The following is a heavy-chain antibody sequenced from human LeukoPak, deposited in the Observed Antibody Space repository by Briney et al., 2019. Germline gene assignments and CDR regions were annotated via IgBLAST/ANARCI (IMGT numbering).Heavy chain of an antibody. D-gene: IGHD2-8*01. Sequence: GGSLRLSCAASGFTFSSYSMSWVRQAPGKGLEWVSGTSDRGDYTYYADSVKGRFTISRDTSKNTLYLQMNSLRAEDTALYFCAKKAQYDGECPLEYWGRGTVVSV. V-gene: IGHV3-23*01. CDR1: GFTFSSYS. CDR3: AKKAQYDGECPLEY. J-gene: IGHJ4*02. CDR2: TSDRGDYT.